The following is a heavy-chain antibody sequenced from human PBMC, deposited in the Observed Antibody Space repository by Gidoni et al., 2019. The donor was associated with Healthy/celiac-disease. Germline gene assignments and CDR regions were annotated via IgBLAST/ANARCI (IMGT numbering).Heavy chain of an antibody. CDR1: GFTVSSNY. D-gene: IGHD6-13*01. Sequence: EVQLVESGGGLIQPGGSLRLSCAVSGFTVSSNYMSWVRQAPGKGLEWVSVLHSGGSPYYADSVKGRFTISRDNSKNTLYLQMNSLRAEDTAVYYCARVHPAAGPHWLPEGFDPWGQGTLVTVSS. V-gene: IGHV3-53*01. CDR3: ARVHPAAGPHWLPEGFDP. CDR2: LHSGGSP. J-gene: IGHJ5*02.